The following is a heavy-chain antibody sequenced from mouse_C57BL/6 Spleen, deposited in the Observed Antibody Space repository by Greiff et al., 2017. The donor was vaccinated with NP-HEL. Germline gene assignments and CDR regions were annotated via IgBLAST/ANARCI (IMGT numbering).Heavy chain of an antibody. CDR3: ASLDYYGSSPFDY. J-gene: IGHJ2*01. D-gene: IGHD1-1*01. V-gene: IGHV5-17*01. CDR2: ISSGSSTI. Sequence: EVKLVESGGGLVKPGGSLKLSCAASGFTFSDYGMHWVRQAPEKGLEWVAYISSGSSTIYYADTVKGRFTISRDNAKNTLFLQRTSLRSEDTAMYYCASLDYYGSSPFDYWGQGTTLTVSS. CDR1: GFTFSDYG.